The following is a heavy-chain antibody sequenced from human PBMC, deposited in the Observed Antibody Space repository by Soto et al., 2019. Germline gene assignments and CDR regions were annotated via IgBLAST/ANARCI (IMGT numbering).Heavy chain of an antibody. CDR2: MNPNSGNT. V-gene: IGHV1-8*02. J-gene: IGHJ3*02. CDR1: GYTFTSYG. Sequence: ASVKVSCKASGYTFTSYGISWVRQAPGQGLEWMGWMNPNSGNTNYAQKFQGRVTMTRNTSISTAYMELSSLRSEDTAVYYCARSYYISGAFDIWGQGTMVTVSS. CDR3: ARSYYISGAFDI. D-gene: IGHD3-10*01.